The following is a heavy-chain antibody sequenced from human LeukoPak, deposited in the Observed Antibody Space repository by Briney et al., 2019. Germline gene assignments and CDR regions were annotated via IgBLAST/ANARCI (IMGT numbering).Heavy chain of an antibody. CDR1: GGSFSGYY. V-gene: IGHV4-34*01. D-gene: IGHD3-10*01. CDR3: ARETSMVRMRYYFDY. J-gene: IGHJ4*02. Sequence: SETLSLTCAVYGGSFSGYYWSWIRQPPGKGLEWIGEINHSGSTNYNPSLKSRVTISVDTSKSQFSLKLSSATAADTAVYYCARETSMVRMRYYFDYWGQGTLVTVSS. CDR2: INHSGST.